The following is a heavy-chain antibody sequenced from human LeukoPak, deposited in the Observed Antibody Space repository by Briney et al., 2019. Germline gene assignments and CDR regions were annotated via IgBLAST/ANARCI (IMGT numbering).Heavy chain of an antibody. CDR2: IYYSGST. CDR3: AREVDTAMVDAFDI. J-gene: IGHJ3*02. CDR1: GGSISSYY. Sequence: SETLSLTSTVSGGSISSYYWSWIRQPPGKGLEWIGYIYYSGSTNYNPSLKSRDTISVDTSKNQFSLKLSSVTAADTAAYYCAREVDTAMVDAFDIWGQGTMVTVSS. V-gene: IGHV4-59*01. D-gene: IGHD5-18*01.